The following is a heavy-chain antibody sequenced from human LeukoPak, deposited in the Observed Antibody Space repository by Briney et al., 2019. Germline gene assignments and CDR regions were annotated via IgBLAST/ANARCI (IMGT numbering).Heavy chain of an antibody. J-gene: IGHJ4*02. CDR2: IKQDGSEK. Sequence: GGSLRLSCVASEFSFSTYWMSWVRQVPGKGLEWVANIKQDGSEKFYVDSVKGRSTISRDNAKNSVYLQMNSLRAEDTAVYYCARWGTSPLYTAIDYWGQGTLVTVSS. V-gene: IGHV3-7*01. D-gene: IGHD5-18*01. CDR1: EFSFSTYW. CDR3: ARWGTSPLYTAIDY.